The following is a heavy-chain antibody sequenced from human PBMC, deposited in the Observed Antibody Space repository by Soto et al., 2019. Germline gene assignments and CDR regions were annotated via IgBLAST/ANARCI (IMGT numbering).Heavy chain of an antibody. Sequence: QVQLVESGGGVVQPGRSLRLSCAASGFTFSSYGMHWVRQAPGKGLEWVAVIWYDGSNKNYADSVKGPFTISRDNSKNPLLLQMNSLRAEDTAVYYCARGGGGGYDLYYYGMDVWGQGTTVTVS. V-gene: IGHV3-33*01. D-gene: IGHD5-12*01. CDR1: GFTFSSYG. CDR2: IWYDGSNK. CDR3: ARGGGGGYDLYYYGMDV. J-gene: IGHJ6*02.